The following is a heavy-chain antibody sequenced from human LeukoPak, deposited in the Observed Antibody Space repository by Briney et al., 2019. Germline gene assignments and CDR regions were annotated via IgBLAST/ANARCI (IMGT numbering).Heavy chain of an antibody. CDR1: GYTFIGSY. CDR2: INPSGGST. J-gene: IGHJ4*02. D-gene: IGHD4-17*01. CDR3: ARDYGDYVFDY. V-gene: IGHV1-46*01. Sequence: ASVKVSCKASGYTFIGSYMHWVRQAPGQGLEWMGIINPSGGSTSYAQKFQGRVTMTRDTSTSTVYMELSSLRSEDTAVYYCARDYGDYVFDYWGQGTLVTVSS.